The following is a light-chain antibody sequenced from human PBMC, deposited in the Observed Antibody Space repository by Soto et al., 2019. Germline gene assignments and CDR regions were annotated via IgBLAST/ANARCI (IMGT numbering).Light chain of an antibody. V-gene: IGKV1-5*01. CDR1: QNVFTW. Sequence: DIQMTQSPSTLSASVGDRVTITCRASQNVFTWLAWYQHRPGKAPKLLISDASILESGVPSRFSGSGSGTDFIFSISSLQPEDIATYYCQHYDNLPPLTFGGGTKVDIK. CDR2: DAS. J-gene: IGKJ4*01. CDR3: QHYDNLPPLT.